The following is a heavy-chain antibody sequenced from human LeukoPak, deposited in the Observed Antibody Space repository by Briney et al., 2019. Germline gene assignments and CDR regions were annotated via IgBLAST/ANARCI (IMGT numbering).Heavy chain of an antibody. J-gene: IGHJ5*02. CDR3: ARVRWNPNWFDP. CDR1: GFSFSDYY. Sequence: GSLRLSCAASGFSFSDYYMSWIRQAPGKGLEWVSYISSSGSTMYYADSVKGRFTISRDNAKNSLYLQMNSLGAEDTAVYYCARVRWNPNWFDPWGQGTLVTVSS. CDR2: ISSSGSTM. V-gene: IGHV3-11*04. D-gene: IGHD1-1*01.